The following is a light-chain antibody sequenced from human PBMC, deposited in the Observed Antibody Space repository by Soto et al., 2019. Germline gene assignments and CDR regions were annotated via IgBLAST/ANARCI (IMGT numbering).Light chain of an antibody. V-gene: IGLV1-40*01. CDR3: QSYDSSLSVV. Sequence: QSMLTQPPSVSGPPGQRVTISCTGSSSNIGAGYDVHWYQQLPGTAPKLLIYGNSNRPSGVPDRFSGSKSGTSASLAITGLQAEDEADYYCQSYDSSLSVVFGGGTKLTVL. J-gene: IGLJ2*01. CDR2: GNS. CDR1: SSNIGAGYD.